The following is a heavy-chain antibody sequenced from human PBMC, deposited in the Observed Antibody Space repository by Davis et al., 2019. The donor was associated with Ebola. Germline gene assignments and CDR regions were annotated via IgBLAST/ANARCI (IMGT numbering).Heavy chain of an antibody. Sequence: GESLKISCKGSGYSFTSYWIGWVRQMPGKGLEWMGIIYPGDSDTRYSPSFQGQVTISADKSISTAYLQWSSLKASDTAMYYCARLAPIAARAYYYYMDVWGKGTTVTVSS. J-gene: IGHJ6*03. D-gene: IGHD6-6*01. V-gene: IGHV5-51*01. CDR1: GYSFTSYW. CDR3: ARLAPIAARAYYYYMDV. CDR2: IYPGDSDT.